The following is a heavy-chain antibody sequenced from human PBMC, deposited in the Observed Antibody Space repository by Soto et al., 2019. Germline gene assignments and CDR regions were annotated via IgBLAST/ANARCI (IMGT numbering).Heavy chain of an antibody. J-gene: IGHJ4*02. CDR2: TRDKPNNYAA. Sequence: EVQLVQSGGGLVQPGGSLRLSCTASGFAFDDYYMDWVRQVPGKGLEWIGRTRDKPNNYAAEYVASVKGRFTISRDASKDSMYLQMNTVKTEDTAVYYCARDTGGSYDYWGQGALVIVSS. V-gene: IGHV3-72*01. D-gene: IGHD1-26*01. CDR1: GFAFDDYY. CDR3: ARDTGGSYDY.